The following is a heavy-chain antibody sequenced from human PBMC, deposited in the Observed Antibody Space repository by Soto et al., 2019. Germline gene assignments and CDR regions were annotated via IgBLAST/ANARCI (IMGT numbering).Heavy chain of an antibody. CDR2: INAGNGNT. CDR1: GYTFSNYA. D-gene: IGHD2-15*01. J-gene: IGHJ6*02. Sequence: QVHLLQSGAEVKKPGASVKVSCKASGYTFSNYAMHWVRQAPGQRLEWMGWINAGNGNTKYSQKFQDRVTITRDTSASTAYMELSSLRSEDTAVYYCAKGVNIAVVVADYGMDVWGQGTTVTVSS. CDR3: AKGVNIAVVVADYGMDV. V-gene: IGHV1-3*01.